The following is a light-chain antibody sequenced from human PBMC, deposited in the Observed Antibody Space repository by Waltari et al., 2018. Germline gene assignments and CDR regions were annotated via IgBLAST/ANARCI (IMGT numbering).Light chain of an antibody. V-gene: IGLV3-19*01. CDR3: HSRDTTSTRV. CDR2: GDN. J-gene: IGLJ2*01. CDR1: SLRRFF. Sequence: SSELTQDPALSVAPGQTVTITCHGGSLRRFFARWYQQRPGQAPFLVVYGDNNRPSGIPDRFSGSTSGGTAFLTITGAQADDEAVYFCHSRDTTSTRVFGGGTRLTV.